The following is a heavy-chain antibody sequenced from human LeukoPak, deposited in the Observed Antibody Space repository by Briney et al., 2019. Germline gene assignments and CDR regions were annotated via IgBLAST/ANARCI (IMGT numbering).Heavy chain of an antibody. CDR2: ISNSGSTI. CDR1: GFTFSDYY. Sequence: PGGSLRLSCAASGFTFSDYYMSWIRQAPGKGLEWVSYISNSGSTIHYADSVKGRFTISRDNAKNSLYLQMNSLRAEDTTVYYCARDLLILWFGAPDYWGQGTLVTASS. V-gene: IGHV3-11*01. D-gene: IGHD3-10*01. CDR3: ARDLLILWFGAPDY. J-gene: IGHJ4*02.